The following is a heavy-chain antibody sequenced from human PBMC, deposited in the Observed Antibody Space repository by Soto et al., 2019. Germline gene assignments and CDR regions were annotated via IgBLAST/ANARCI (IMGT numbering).Heavy chain of an antibody. D-gene: IGHD3-10*01. V-gene: IGHV4-61*01. CDR3: SYGSSFDY. CDR1: GASLRSGSNY. J-gene: IGHJ4*02. Sequence: PETMSLTCTVSGASLRSGSNYWSWIRQTPGKGLEWIGHISHRGRTNYDPSLRSRLTMSVDTSQNQFSLQLNSVTAADTAVYYCSYGSSFDYWGQGTLVTVS. CDR2: ISHRGRT.